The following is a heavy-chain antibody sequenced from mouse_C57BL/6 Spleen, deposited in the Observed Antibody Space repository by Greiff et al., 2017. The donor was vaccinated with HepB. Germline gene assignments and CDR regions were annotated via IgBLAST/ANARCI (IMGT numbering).Heavy chain of an antibody. CDR2: IRNKANGYTT. J-gene: IGHJ2*01. CDR3: ARCIPPINLFRC. V-gene: IGHV7-3*01. CDR1: GFTFTDYY. Sequence: EVKLVESGGGLVQPGGSLSLSCAASGFTFTDYYMSWVRHPPGKALEWLGFIRNKANGYTTEYSASVKGRFTISRDNSQSILYLQMNALRAEDSATYYCARCIPPINLFRCWGQGTTLIVSS.